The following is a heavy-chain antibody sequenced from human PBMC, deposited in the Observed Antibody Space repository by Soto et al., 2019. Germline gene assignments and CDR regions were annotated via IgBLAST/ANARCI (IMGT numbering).Heavy chain of an antibody. CDR2: ISGSGGST. Sequence: PGGSLRLSCAASGFTFSSYAMNWVRQGPGKGLEWVSVISGSGGSTYYADSVKGRFTISRDNAKNTLYLQMNSLRAEDTAVYYCARDRGWSLFDYWGQGTLVNVSS. CDR1: GFTFSSYA. V-gene: IGHV3-23*01. D-gene: IGHD6-19*01. J-gene: IGHJ4*02. CDR3: ARDRGWSLFDY.